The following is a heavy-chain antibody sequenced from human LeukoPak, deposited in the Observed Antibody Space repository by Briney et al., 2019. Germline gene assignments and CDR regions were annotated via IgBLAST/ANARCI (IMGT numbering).Heavy chain of an antibody. D-gene: IGHD3-10*01. Sequence: PSETLSLTCTASGGSISSYYWSWIRQPPGKGLEWIGYIYYSGSTNYNPSLKSRVTISVDTSKNQFSLKLSSVTAADTAVYYCARRGSGSYVIDYWGQGTLVTVSS. CDR1: GGSISSYY. CDR2: IYYSGST. J-gene: IGHJ4*02. CDR3: ARRGSGSYVIDY. V-gene: IGHV4-59*08.